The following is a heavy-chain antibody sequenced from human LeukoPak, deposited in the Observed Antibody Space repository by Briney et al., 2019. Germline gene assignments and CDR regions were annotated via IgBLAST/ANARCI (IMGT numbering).Heavy chain of an antibody. V-gene: IGHV4-59*08. CDR3: ARLASSSDWYFDL. D-gene: IGHD6-6*01. CDR1: GGSISSYY. Sequence: SETLSLTCTVSGGSISSYYWSWIRQPPGKGLEWIGYIFYSGSTNYNPSLESRVTILVDTSKNQFSLKLSSVTAADTAVYYCARLASSSDWYFDLWGRGTLVIVSS. CDR2: IFYSGST. J-gene: IGHJ2*01.